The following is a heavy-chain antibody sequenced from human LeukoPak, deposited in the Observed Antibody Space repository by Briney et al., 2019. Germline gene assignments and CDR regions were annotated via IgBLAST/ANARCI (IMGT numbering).Heavy chain of an antibody. D-gene: IGHD2-2*01. CDR1: GGALSGYY. J-gene: IGHJ4*02. CDR3: PCGRGGLRMRYPLLGYCSSTSCYFDY. V-gene: IGHV4-34*01. Sequence: SETLSLTCAVYGGALSGYYWSWIRQPPGKGLEWIGEINHSGSTNYNPSLKSRVTISVDASKNQFSLKLSSVTAADTAVYYCPCGRGGLRMRYPLLGYCSSTSCYFDYWGQGTLVTVSS. CDR2: INHSGST.